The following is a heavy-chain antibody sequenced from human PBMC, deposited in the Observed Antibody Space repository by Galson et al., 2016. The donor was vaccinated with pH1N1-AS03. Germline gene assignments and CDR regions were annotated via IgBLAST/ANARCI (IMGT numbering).Heavy chain of an antibody. CDR3: ARMEKRWGDAYDI. CDR1: GYTFTSYD. Sequence: SVKVSCKASGYTFTSYDINWVRQAPGQGLEWMGWISANNGDTNYAQKFQGRVTMTTDTSTSTTYMELRSLRSDDTAMYYCARMEKRWGDAYDIWGQGTMVTVSS. V-gene: IGHV1-18*01. J-gene: IGHJ3*02. CDR2: ISANNGDT. D-gene: IGHD1-1*01.